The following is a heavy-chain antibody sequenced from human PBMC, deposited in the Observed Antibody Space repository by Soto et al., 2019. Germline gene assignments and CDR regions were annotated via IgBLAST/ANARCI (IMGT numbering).Heavy chain of an antibody. CDR1: GYTFTNYA. D-gene: IGHD3-10*01. Sequence: QVQLVQSGAEVKKPGASVKVSCKASGYTFTNYAMHSVRQAPGQRLEWMGWINAGNGNTKYSQKFQGRVTITRDTSASTAYMELSSLRHEDTAVYYCARGPLLWGDVWGQGTTVTVSS. J-gene: IGHJ6*02. CDR2: INAGNGNT. V-gene: IGHV1-3*01. CDR3: ARGPLLWGDV.